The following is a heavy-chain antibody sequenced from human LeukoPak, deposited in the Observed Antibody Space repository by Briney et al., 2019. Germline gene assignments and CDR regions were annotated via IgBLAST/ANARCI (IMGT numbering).Heavy chain of an antibody. Sequence: ASVKVSCKASGYTFTSYGISWVRQAPGQGLEWMGWISAYNGNTNYAQELQGRVTMTTDTSTSTAYMELRSLRSDDTAVYYCARDRRYYDSSGPYFDYWGQGTLVTVSS. CDR1: GYTFTSYG. D-gene: IGHD3-22*01. J-gene: IGHJ4*02. V-gene: IGHV1-18*01. CDR3: ARDRRYYDSSGPYFDY. CDR2: ISAYNGNT.